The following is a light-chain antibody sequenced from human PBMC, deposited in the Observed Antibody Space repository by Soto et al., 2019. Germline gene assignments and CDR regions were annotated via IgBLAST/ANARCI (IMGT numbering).Light chain of an antibody. CDR2: QSN. CDR1: TSNIGNTY. V-gene: IGLV1-51*02. J-gene: IGLJ1*01. Sequence: QAVVTQPPSVSAAPGQKVTISCSGSTSNIGNTYVSWFQQLPGTAPKLIIYQSNRRPSGIPDRFSGSKSGTSATLGITGLQTGDEADYYCGSWDHSVSGFVFGTGTKVTVL. CDR3: GSWDHSVSGFV.